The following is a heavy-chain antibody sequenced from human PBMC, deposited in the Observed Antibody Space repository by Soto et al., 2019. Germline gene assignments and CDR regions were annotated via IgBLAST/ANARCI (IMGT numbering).Heavy chain of an antibody. V-gene: IGHV4-34*01. CDR1: GGSVTNSGYY. Sequence: PSETLSLTCTVSGGSVTNSGYYWSWIRQPPGKGLEWIGEINHSGSTNYNPSLKSRVTISVDTSKNQFSLKLSSVTAADTAVYYCARVTIAAAGTGFDYWGQGTLVTVSS. D-gene: IGHD6-13*01. CDR2: INHSGST. J-gene: IGHJ4*02. CDR3: ARVTIAAAGTGFDY.